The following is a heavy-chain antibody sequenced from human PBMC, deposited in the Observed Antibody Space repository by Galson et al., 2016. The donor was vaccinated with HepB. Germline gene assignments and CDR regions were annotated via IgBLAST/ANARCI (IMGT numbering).Heavy chain of an antibody. CDR1: GITVSRDY. D-gene: IGHD6-13*01. J-gene: IGHJ4*02. Sequence: SLRLSCAGSGITVSRDYMSWVRQAPGKGLEWVSVIYSRGSAYYPDSVKGRFTISRDNSKNTLYLQMNSLKAEDTAVYYCARDWGSSWCLHWGQGTLVTVSS. CDR3: ARDWGSSWCLH. V-gene: IGHV3-66*01. CDR2: IYSRGSA.